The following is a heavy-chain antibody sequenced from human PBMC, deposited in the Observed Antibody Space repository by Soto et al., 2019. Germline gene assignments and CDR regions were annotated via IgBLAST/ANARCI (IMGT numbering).Heavy chain of an antibody. CDR1: GGTFSSYA. CDR3: ASGLRLVIGSGGDFDY. J-gene: IGHJ4*02. V-gene: IGHV1-69*13. CDR2: IIPIFGTA. D-gene: IGHD3-9*01. Sequence: SVKVSCKASGGTFSSYAISWVRQAPGQGLEWMGGIIPIFGTANYAQKFQGRVTITADESTSTAYMELSSLRSGDTAVYYCASGLRLVIGSGGDFDYWGQGTLVTVSS.